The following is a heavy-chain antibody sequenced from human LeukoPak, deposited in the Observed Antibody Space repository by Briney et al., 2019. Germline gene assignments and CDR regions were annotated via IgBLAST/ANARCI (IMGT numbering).Heavy chain of an antibody. CDR1: GLTFSSHW. Sequence: GGSLRLSCEGSGLTFSSHWMTWVRQAPGKGLEWVANIKQDGSEKYYVDSVKGRFTISRDNAKNSLYLQMNSLRAEDTAVYYCAGMVRGKIDYWGQGTLVTVSS. CDR3: AGMVRGKIDY. D-gene: IGHD3-10*01. CDR2: IKQDGSEK. J-gene: IGHJ4*02. V-gene: IGHV3-7*03.